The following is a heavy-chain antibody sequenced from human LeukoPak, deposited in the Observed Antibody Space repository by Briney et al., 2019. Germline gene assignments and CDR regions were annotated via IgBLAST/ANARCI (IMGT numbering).Heavy chain of an antibody. CDR1: GFTFSSYS. V-gene: IGHV3-48*02. Sequence: GGSLRLSCAASGFTFSSYSMNWVRQAPGQGLEWVSYINDVSKTTYYADSVKGRFTISRDNAKNSVYLQMNSLRDEDTSVYFCARDSNWAFDYWGEGTLVTVSS. CDR3: ARDSNWAFDY. CDR2: INDVSKTT. D-gene: IGHD7-27*01. J-gene: IGHJ4*02.